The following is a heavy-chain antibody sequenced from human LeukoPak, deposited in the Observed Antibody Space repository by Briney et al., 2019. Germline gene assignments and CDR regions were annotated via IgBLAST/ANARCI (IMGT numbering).Heavy chain of an antibody. CDR1: GGSFSGYY. CDR3: ARVLGGGAFDI. V-gene: IGHV4-34*01. Sequence: SETLSLTCAVYGGSFSGYYWSWIRQPPGKGLEWIGEINHSGSTNYNPSLKSRVTISVDTSKNQFSLKLSSVTAADTAVYYCARVLGGGAFDIWGQGTMVTVSS. J-gene: IGHJ3*02. CDR2: INHSGST. D-gene: IGHD3-16*01.